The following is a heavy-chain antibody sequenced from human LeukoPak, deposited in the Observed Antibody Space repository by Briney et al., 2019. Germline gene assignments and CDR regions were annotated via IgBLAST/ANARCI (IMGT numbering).Heavy chain of an antibody. CDR1: GFTFSNFA. V-gene: IGHV3-30-3*01. D-gene: IGHD3-10*01. Sequence: GGSLRLSCAASGFTFSNFAMHWVRQAPGKGLEWVAVTSYDGSHKYYADSVKDRFTNSRDNSQNTLYLQMNSLRTEDTAVFYCARSTAPYGSGSSVDYWGQGTLVTVSS. J-gene: IGHJ4*02. CDR2: TSYDGSHK. CDR3: ARSTAPYGSGSSVDY.